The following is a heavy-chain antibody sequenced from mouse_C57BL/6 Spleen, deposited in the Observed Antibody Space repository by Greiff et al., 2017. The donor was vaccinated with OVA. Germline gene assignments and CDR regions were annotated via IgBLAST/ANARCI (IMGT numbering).Heavy chain of an antibody. Sequence: VQLVESGGGLVKPGGSLKLSCAASGFTFSSYAMSWVRQTPEKRLEWVATISDGGSYTYYPDNVKGRFTISRDNAKNNLYLQMSHLKSEDTAMYYCAREGYGNYRFAYWGQGTLVTVSA. J-gene: IGHJ3*01. CDR3: AREGYGNYRFAY. CDR2: ISDGGSYT. CDR1: GFTFSSYA. V-gene: IGHV5-4*01. D-gene: IGHD2-1*01.